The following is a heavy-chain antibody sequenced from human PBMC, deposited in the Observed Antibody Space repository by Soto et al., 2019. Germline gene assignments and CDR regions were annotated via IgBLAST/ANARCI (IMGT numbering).Heavy chain of an antibody. CDR3: ARDGGYGAGSYFDY. Sequence: QVQLVQSGAEVKRPGASVKVSCKASGYMFRSYGISWVRQAPGQGLEWMGGISAFNGNTNYPQNLQGRVTMTTDTSTSAAYMELRTLRSDDSAMYYCARDGGYGAGSYFDYWGQGTLVTVSS. J-gene: IGHJ4*02. D-gene: IGHD3-10*01. CDR2: ISAFNGNT. V-gene: IGHV1-18*01. CDR1: GYMFRSYG.